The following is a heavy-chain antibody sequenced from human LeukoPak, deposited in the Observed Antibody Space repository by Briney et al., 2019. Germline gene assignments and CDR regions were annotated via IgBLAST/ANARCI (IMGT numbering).Heavy chain of an antibody. CDR3: ARVCSIAAAWWAPYYYYMDV. CDR2: IYTSGST. CDR1: GGSISSGSYY. V-gene: IGHV4-61*02. Sequence: SQTLSLTCTVSGGSISSGSYYWSWIRQPAGKGLEWIGRIYTSGSTNYNPSLKSRVTISVDTSKNQFSLKLSSVTAADTAVYYCARVCSIAAAWWAPYYYYMDVWGKGTTVTVSS. D-gene: IGHD6-13*01. J-gene: IGHJ6*03.